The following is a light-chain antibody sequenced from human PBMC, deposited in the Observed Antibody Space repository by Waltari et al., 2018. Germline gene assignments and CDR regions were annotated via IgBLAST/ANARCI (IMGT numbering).Light chain of an antibody. CDR3: AAWDDSLSVVV. CDR1: NSNIGYNA. Sequence: QSVLTQPPSVSAAPGQRVPISCPGSNSNIGYNAVNWYQQLPGRAPKALIYFDDLLTPGVSDRSSGSKSGTSASLAISGLQSEDEADYYCAAWDDSLSVVVFGGGTKLTVL. CDR2: FDD. J-gene: IGLJ2*01. V-gene: IGLV1-36*01.